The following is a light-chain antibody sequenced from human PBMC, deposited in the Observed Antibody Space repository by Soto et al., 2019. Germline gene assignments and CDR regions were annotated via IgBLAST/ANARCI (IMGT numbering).Light chain of an antibody. Sequence: EIVLTQSPGTLSFSPGERATLSCRASQSVSSSYLAWYQQKPGQAPRLLIYGASSRATDIPDRFSGSGSGTDFTLTISRLEPEDFAVYYCQQYGSSGTFGQGTKVDIK. V-gene: IGKV3-20*01. CDR3: QQYGSSGT. CDR2: GAS. J-gene: IGKJ1*01. CDR1: QSVSSSY.